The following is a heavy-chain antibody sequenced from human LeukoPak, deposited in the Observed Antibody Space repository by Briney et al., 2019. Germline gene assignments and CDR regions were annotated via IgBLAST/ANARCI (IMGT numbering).Heavy chain of an antibody. V-gene: IGHV4-4*07. J-gene: IGHJ6*03. CDR2: IYTSGST. Sequence: SETLSLTCTVSGGSISSYYWSWIRQPAGKGLEWIGRIYTSGSTNYNPSLKSRVTISVDTSKNQFSLKLSSVTAADTAVYYCARRGLTYCSSTSCYLGYYYYYMDVWGKGTTVTISS. CDR1: GGSISSYY. CDR3: ARRGLTYCSSTSCYLGYYYYYMDV. D-gene: IGHD2-2*01.